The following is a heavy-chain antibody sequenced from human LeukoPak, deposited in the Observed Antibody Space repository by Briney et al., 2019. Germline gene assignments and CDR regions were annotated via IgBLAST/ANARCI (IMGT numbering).Heavy chain of an antibody. V-gene: IGHV3-30*04. Sequence: GGSLRLSCAASGFTFRSYAIHWVRQAPGKGLEWVAGISYDGSNKYFADSVRGRFTISRDNSKNTLYLQMNSLRAEDTAVYYCAKGGLYYYDSSGYFDYWGQGTLVTVSS. J-gene: IGHJ4*02. CDR2: ISYDGSNK. D-gene: IGHD3-22*01. CDR3: AKGGLYYYDSSGYFDY. CDR1: GFTFRSYA.